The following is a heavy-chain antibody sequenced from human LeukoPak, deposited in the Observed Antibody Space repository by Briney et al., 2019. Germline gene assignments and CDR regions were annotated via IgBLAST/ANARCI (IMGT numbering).Heavy chain of an antibody. CDR1: GGTFSSYA. CDR3: ARGIRGYCSSTSCSIPEDY. V-gene: IGHV1-69*04. D-gene: IGHD2-2*01. J-gene: IGHJ4*02. Sequence: SVKVSCKASGGTFSSYAISWVRQAPGQGLAWMGRIIPILGIANYAQKFQGRVTITADKSTSTAYMELSSLRSEDTAVYYCARGIRGYCSSTSCSIPEDYWGQGTLVTVSS. CDR2: IIPILGIA.